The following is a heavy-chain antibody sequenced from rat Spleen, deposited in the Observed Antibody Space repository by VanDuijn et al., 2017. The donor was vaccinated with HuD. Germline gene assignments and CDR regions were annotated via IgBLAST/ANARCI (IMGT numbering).Heavy chain of an antibody. CDR2: ISYDGSST. J-gene: IGHJ1*01. CDR1: GFTFSDYY. Sequence: EVQLVESDGGLVQPGRSLKLSCAASGFTFSDYYMAWDRQAPTEGLEWVATISYDGSSTYYRDSVKGRFTISRDDAKSTLYLQMDSLRPEETATYYCARRGYLSNWYFDFWGPGIMVTVSS. D-gene: IGHD2-7*01. V-gene: IGHV5-29*01. CDR3: ARRGYLSNWYFDF.